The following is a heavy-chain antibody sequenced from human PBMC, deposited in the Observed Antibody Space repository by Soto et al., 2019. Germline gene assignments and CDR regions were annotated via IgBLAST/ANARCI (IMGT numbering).Heavy chain of an antibody. CDR1: GFTFGNYW. V-gene: IGHV3-7*01. Sequence: GGSLRLSCIGSGFTFGNYWMSWVRQAPGKGLEWVANIKPGGSDKYYEESVKGRFTISRDNAKNSLHLQMNSLSAEDTAVYYCARDPHYDIPHYFDYWGQGTLVTVSS. CDR3: ARDPHYDIPHYFDY. J-gene: IGHJ4*02. CDR2: IKPGGSDK. D-gene: IGHD3-9*01.